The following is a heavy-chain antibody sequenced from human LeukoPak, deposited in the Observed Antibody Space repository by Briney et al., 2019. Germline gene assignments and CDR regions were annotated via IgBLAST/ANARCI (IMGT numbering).Heavy chain of an antibody. V-gene: IGHV3-74*01. CDR3: ARGYCSSTSCYSAD. CDR2: INSDGSST. D-gene: IGHD2-2*01. J-gene: IGHJ4*02. Sequence: GGSLRLPCAASGFSFSTYWMHWVRQAPGKGLEWVPRINSDGSSTSYADSVKGRFTISRDNAKNTLYLQMNSLRAEDTAVYYCARGYCSSTSCYSADWGQGTLVTVSS. CDR1: GFSFSTYW.